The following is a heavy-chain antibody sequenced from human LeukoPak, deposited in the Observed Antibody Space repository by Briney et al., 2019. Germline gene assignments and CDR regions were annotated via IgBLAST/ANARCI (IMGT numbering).Heavy chain of an antibody. CDR1: GYTFTGYY. CDR2: INPNSGGT. Sequence: ASVTVSCKASGYTFTGYYMHWVRQAPGQGLEWMGWINPNSGGTNYAQKFQGRVTMTRDTPISTAYMELSRLRSDDTAVYYCARGGYSGYYYYDYWGQGTLVTVSS. CDR3: ARGGYSGYYYYDY. J-gene: IGHJ4*02. V-gene: IGHV1-2*02. D-gene: IGHD3-22*01.